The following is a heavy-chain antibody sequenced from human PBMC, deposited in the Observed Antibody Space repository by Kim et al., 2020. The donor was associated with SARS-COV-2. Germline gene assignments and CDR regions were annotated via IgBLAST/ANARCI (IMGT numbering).Heavy chain of an antibody. CDR1: GFTFSSYG. Sequence: GGSLRLSCAASGFTFSSYGMHWVRQAPGNGLEWVAVIWYDGSNKYYADSVKGRFTISRDNSKNTLYLQMNSLRAEDTAVYYCARGIQLWLPLDYWGQGTLVTVSS. CDR3: ARGIQLWLPLDY. V-gene: IGHV3-33*01. D-gene: IGHD5-18*01. J-gene: IGHJ4*02. CDR2: IWYDGSNK.